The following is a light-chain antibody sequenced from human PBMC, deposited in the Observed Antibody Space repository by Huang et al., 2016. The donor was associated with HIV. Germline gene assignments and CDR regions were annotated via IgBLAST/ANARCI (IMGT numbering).Light chain of an antibody. CDR1: QSFSSW. CDR2: TTS. V-gene: IGKV1-5*03. Sequence: DIQMTQSPSTLSASVGDTVTITCRARQSFSSWLAWYQLKPGKAPKLLIYTTSRLETGVPSRFSGSGSRTEFTLTISSLQPDDFATYYCLQYNSFPWTFGQGTTVDVK. CDR3: LQYNSFPWT. J-gene: IGKJ1*01.